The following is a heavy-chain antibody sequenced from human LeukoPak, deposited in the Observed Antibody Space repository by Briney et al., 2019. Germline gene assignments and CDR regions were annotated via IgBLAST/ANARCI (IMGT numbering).Heavy chain of an antibody. CDR3: AREGAEMATTGFDY. CDR2: ISYDGSNK. D-gene: IGHD5-24*01. CDR1: GFTFSSYA. J-gene: IGHJ4*02. V-gene: IGHV3-30*04. Sequence: GRPLSLSCAASGFTFSSYAMHWVRQAPGKGLEWVAVISYDGSNKYYADSVKGRFTISRDNSKNTLYLQMNSLRAEDTAVYYCAREGAEMATTGFDYWGQGTLVTVSS.